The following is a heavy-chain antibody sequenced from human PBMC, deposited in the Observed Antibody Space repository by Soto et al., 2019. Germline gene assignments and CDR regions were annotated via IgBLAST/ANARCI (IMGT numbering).Heavy chain of an antibody. CDR2: IWYDGSNK. J-gene: IGHJ4*02. V-gene: IGHV3-33*01. D-gene: IGHD5-12*01. Sequence: GGSLRLSCAASGFTFSSYGMHWVRQAPGKGLEWVAVIWYDGSNKYYADSVKGRFTISRDNSKNTLYLQMNSLRAEDTAVYYCARDLLEEEMATIFDYWGQGTLVTVSS. CDR3: ARDLLEEEMATIFDY. CDR1: GFTFSSYG.